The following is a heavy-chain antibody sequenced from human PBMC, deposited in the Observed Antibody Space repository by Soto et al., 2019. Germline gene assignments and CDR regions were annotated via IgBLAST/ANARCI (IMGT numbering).Heavy chain of an antibody. J-gene: IGHJ4*02. Sequence: SETLSLTCAVSGDSVSSSFWWTWVRQPPGKGLEWIGEIYHTETTNYAPSLKSRVTISLDKSMNQFSLRFNSVTPADTAVYYCARYDFGTFDNWGQGIRVTVSS. CDR1: GDSVSSSFW. D-gene: IGHD4-17*01. CDR2: IYHTETT. V-gene: IGHV4-4*02. CDR3: ARYDFGTFDN.